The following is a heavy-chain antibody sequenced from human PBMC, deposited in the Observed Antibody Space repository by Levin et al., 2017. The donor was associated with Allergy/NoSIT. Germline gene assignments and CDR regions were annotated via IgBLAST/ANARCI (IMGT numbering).Heavy chain of an antibody. J-gene: IGHJ4*02. V-gene: IGHV4-39*01. CDR2: IYYSGST. CDR1: GDSIGSRAFY. Sequence: SQTLSLTCTVSGDSIGSRAFYWGWIRQPPGKGLEWVASIYYSGSTYYNPSLKSRVTVSVDTSKNQFSLKLTSVTAADTAIYYCARRCAPSSKWDFDYWGPGTLVTVSS. CDR3: ARRCAPSSKWDFDY. D-gene: IGHD2-2*01.